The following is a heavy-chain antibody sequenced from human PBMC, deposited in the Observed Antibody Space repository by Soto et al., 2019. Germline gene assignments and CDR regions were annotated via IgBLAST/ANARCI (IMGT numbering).Heavy chain of an antibody. CDR1: GGSFSGYY. CDR3: ARESHDILTGPPWVWYFDL. CDR2: INDRGSI. D-gene: IGHD3-9*01. Sequence: QVQLQQWGAGPLRPLETLSLTCGVSGGSFSGYYWAWIRQSQGKGLEWIGEINDRGSINYNPSLKSRVIISVDTSKNHYSLNLRSVTAADTAVYYCARESHDILTGPPWVWYFDLWGRGTLVTVSS. J-gene: IGHJ2*01. V-gene: IGHV4-34*01.